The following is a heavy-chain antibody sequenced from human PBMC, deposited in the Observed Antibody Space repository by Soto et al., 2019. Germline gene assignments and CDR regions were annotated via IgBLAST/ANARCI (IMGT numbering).Heavy chain of an antibody. V-gene: IGHV4-30-4*01. Sequence: QVQLQESGPGLVKPSQTLSLTCTVSGGSISSGDYYWSWIRQPPGKGLEWIGYIYYSGSTYYNPTNKNRVIISVDTSKNQFYLKLSSVTAADTAVYYCAGLQSMRLSGLDPWGQGTLVTVSS. D-gene: IGHD3-16*02. CDR3: AGLQSMRLSGLDP. CDR2: IYYSGST. J-gene: IGHJ5*02. CDR1: GGSISSGDYY.